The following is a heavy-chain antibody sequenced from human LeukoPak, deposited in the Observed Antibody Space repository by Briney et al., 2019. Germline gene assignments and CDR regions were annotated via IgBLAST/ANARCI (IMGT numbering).Heavy chain of an antibody. D-gene: IGHD3-22*01. V-gene: IGHV4-39*07. J-gene: IGHJ4*02. CDR3: ARVSGYYYDSSGYYLDY. CDR2: IYYSGSA. Sequence: SSETLSLTCTVSGGSISSSSYYWGWIRQPPGKGLEWIGSIYYSGSAYYNPSLKSRVTISVDTSKNQFSLKLSSVTAADTAVYYCARVSGYYYDSSGYYLDYWGQGTLVTVSS. CDR1: GGSISSSSYY.